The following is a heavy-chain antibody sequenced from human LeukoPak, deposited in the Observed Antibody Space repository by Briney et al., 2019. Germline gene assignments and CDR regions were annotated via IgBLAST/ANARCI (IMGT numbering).Heavy chain of an antibody. J-gene: IGHJ4*02. CDR2: IIPILGIA. Sequence: SVKVSCKASGGTFSSYTISWVRQAPGQGLEWMGRIIPILGIANYAQKFQGRVTITADKSTSTAYMELSRLRSDDTAVYYCARALWVGDYDFWSGYYFDYWGQGTLVTVSS. CDR1: GGTFSSYT. D-gene: IGHD3-3*01. V-gene: IGHV1-69*02. CDR3: ARALWVGDYDFWSGYYFDY.